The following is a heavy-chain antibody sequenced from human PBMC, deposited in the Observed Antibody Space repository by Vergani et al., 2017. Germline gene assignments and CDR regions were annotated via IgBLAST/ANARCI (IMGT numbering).Heavy chain of an antibody. CDR1: GGSVSSGSYY. J-gene: IGHJ3*02. CDR3: ARGGASGPYCSSTSCHVDAFDI. Sequence: QVQLQESGPGLVKPSETLSLTCTVSGGSVSSGSYYWSWLRQPAGKGLEWIGYSYYSGNTNYNPSLKSRVTISVDTATNQFSLKLSSVTAADTAVYYCARGGASGPYCSSTSCHVDAFDIWGQGTMVTVSS. CDR2: SYYSGNT. D-gene: IGHD2-2*01. V-gene: IGHV4-61*10.